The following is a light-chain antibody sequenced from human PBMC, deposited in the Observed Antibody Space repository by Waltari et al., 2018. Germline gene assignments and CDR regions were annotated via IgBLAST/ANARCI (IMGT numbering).Light chain of an antibody. J-gene: IGLJ2*01. CDR1: KLKNKY. CDR2: QDT. Sequence: SYELTQAPSVSVSPGQTASITCSGEKLKNKYVYWYQQKAGQSPVLVIHQDTKRPSGIPERFSGSNSGNTATLTISGTQAVDEADYYCQAWDSNTVIFGGGTKLAVL. V-gene: IGLV3-1*01. CDR3: QAWDSNTVI.